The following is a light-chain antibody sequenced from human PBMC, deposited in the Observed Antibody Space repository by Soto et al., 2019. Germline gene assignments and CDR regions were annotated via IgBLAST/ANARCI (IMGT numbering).Light chain of an antibody. CDR1: QSVSSSS. J-gene: IGKJ2*01. Sequence: EVVMTQSPGTLSLSPGDRATLSCRASQSVSSSSLAWYQQKPGQAPRLLIYHTSSRATGIPDRFSGSGSGTHFTLTISRLEPEDFAVYYCQQYGTSPPYTFGQGTKVEIK. V-gene: IGKV3-20*01. CDR3: QQYGTSPPYT. CDR2: HTS.